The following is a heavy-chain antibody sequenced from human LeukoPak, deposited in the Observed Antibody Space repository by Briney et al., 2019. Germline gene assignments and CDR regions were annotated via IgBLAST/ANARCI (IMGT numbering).Heavy chain of an antibody. D-gene: IGHD4-17*01. CDR1: GYTFTSYA. J-gene: IGHJ4*02. CDR2: INAGNGNT. CDR3: AATDLGDY. Sequence: GASVKVSCKASGYTFTSYAMHWVRQAPRQRPEWMGWINAGNGNTKYLQKFQGRVTITRDTSASTAYMELSSLRSEDTAVYYCAATDLGDYWGQGTLVTVSS. V-gene: IGHV1-3*01.